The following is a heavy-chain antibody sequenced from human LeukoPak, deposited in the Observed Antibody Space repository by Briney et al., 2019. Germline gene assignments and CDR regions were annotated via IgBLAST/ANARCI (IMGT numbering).Heavy chain of an antibody. Sequence: TGGSLRLSCAASGFTFSSYDMHWVRQATGKGLEWVSAIGTAGDTYYPGSVKGRFTISRENAKNSLYLQMNSLRAGDTAVYYCARVGGDFDAFNIWGQGTMVTVSS. D-gene: IGHD4-17*01. CDR1: GFTFSSYD. J-gene: IGHJ3*02. CDR3: ARVGGDFDAFNI. V-gene: IGHV3-13*04. CDR2: IGTAGDT.